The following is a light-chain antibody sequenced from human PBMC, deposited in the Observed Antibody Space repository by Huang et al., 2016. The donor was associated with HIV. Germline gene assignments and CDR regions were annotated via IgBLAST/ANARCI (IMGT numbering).Light chain of an antibody. Sequence: ETVLTQFPATLSLSPGERATLSCRASQSVSSYLAWYQQKPGQAPRLLIYDASGRATGIPGRFSGSGSGTDFTLTISSLEPEDFAVYYCQERSNWPPLTFGGGTKVEIK. V-gene: IGKV3-11*01. CDR1: QSVSSY. CDR2: DAS. J-gene: IGKJ4*01. CDR3: QERSNWPPLT.